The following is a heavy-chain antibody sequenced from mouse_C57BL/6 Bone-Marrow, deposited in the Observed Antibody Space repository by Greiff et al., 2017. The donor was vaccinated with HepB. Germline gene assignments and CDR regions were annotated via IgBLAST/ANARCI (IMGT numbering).Heavy chain of an antibody. CDR1: GFTFSSYA. V-gene: IGHV5-9-1*02. J-gene: IGHJ2*01. D-gene: IGHD2-3*01. CDR3: TRVVYDGYYNYFDY. Sequence: EVKLVESGAGLVKPGGSLKLSCAASGFTFSSYAMSWVRQTPEKRLEWVAYISSGGDYIYYSDTVKGRFTISRDNARNTLYLQMSSLKSEDTAMYYCTRVVYDGYYNYFDYWGQGTTLTVSS. CDR2: ISSGGDYI.